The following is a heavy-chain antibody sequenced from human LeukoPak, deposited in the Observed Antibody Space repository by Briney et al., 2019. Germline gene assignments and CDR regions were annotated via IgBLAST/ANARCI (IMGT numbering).Heavy chain of an antibody. CDR1: GFSLSGNA. Sequence: GGSLRLSCAASGFSLSGNAVSWVRQAPGKRPEWVAGIGPDDATFYPASVRGRFTISRDTSQNTMYLQMNSLRAEDTALYYCAKGNLLLGQDACDIWGQGTMVTVSS. J-gene: IGHJ3*02. D-gene: IGHD2-8*02. CDR2: IGPDDAT. V-gene: IGHV3-23*01. CDR3: AKGNLLLGQDACDI.